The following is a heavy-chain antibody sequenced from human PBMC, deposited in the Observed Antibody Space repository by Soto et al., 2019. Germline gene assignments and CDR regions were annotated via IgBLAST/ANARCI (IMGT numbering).Heavy chain of an antibody. D-gene: IGHD3-16*02. CDR3: AISTGGFGGLFVVPSDY. V-gene: IGHV3-23*01. CDR1: GFTYESYA. CDR2: INSGGTVA. Sequence: AWSLRLSCAASGFTYESYAMSWVRQAPGKGLEWVSGINSGGTVAHYADSVKGRFAISRDNSRNTLSLEMNSLRADDTGLYYCAISTGGFGGLFVVPSDYWGQGTLVTVSS. J-gene: IGHJ4*02.